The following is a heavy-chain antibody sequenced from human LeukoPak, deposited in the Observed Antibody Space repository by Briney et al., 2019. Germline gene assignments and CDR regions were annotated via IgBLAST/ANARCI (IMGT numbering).Heavy chain of an antibody. CDR1: GYTFTSYG. Sequence: ASVKVSCKASGYTFTSYGISWVRQAPGQGLEWMGWISAYNGNTNYAQKLQGRVTMTTDTSTSTAYMELRSLRSDDTAVYYCARDFFCSSTSCSWKYPYYFDYWGQGTLVTVSS. CDR3: ARDFFCSSTSCSWKYPYYFDY. D-gene: IGHD2-2*01. CDR2: ISAYNGNT. J-gene: IGHJ4*02. V-gene: IGHV1-18*01.